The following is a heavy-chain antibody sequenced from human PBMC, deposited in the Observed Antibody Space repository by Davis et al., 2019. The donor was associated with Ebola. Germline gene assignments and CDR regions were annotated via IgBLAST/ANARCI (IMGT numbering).Heavy chain of an antibody. J-gene: IGHJ5*02. D-gene: IGHD3-3*01. Sequence: MPSETLSLTCTVSGGSISSSSYYWGWIRQPPGKGLEWIGSIYYRGSTYYNPSLKRRVTISVDTSKNQFSLNLISVTAADTAVYYCAGYYDFWSGYFAGFDPWGQGTLVTVSS. CDR3: AGYYDFWSGYFAGFDP. CDR2: IYYRGST. V-gene: IGHV4-39*01. CDR1: GGSISSSSYY.